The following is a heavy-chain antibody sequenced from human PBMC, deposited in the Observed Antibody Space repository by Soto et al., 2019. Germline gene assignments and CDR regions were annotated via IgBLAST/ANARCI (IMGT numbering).Heavy chain of an antibody. D-gene: IGHD3-22*01. CDR1: GYSFTSYW. J-gene: IGHJ4*02. CDR2: IDPSDSYT. CDR3: ARHIGAYYDNNGYPYFDY. Sequence: GESLKISCKGSGYSFTSYWISWVRQMPGKGLEWMGRIDPSDSYTNYSPSFQGHVTISADKSISTAYLQWSSLKASDSAMYYCARHIGAYYDNNGYPYFDYWGQGNRLPVSS. V-gene: IGHV5-10-1*01.